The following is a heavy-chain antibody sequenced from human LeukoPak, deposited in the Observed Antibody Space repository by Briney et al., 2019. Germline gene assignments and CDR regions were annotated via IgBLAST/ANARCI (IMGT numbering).Heavy chain of an antibody. D-gene: IGHD7-27*01. Sequence: SVKVSCKASGYTFTGYYMHWVRQAPGQGLEWMGWINPNSGGTNYAQKFQGRVTMTRDTSISTAYMELSRLRSDDTAVYYCARAGDYYSYGMDVWGQGTTVTVSS. J-gene: IGHJ6*02. V-gene: IGHV1-2*02. CDR3: ARAGDYYSYGMDV. CDR2: INPNSGGT. CDR1: GYTFTGYY.